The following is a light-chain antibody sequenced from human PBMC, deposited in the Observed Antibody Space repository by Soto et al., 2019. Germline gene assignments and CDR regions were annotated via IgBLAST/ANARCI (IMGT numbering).Light chain of an antibody. CDR2: GAS. J-gene: IGKJ1*01. CDR3: QQYGSSPRT. V-gene: IGKV3-20*01. Sequence: EIVLTQSPGTLSLSPGERATLSCRASQSVSSSYLAWYQQKPGQAPRLLIYGASSRATGIPDRFSGSGSGTDFILTISRLEPEDFAAYYCQQYGSSPRTFGQGTKVEIK. CDR1: QSVSSSY.